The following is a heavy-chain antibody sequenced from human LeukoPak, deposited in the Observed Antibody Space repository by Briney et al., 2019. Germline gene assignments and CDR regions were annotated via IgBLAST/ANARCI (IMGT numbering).Heavy chain of an antibody. V-gene: IGHV3-20*04. CDR2: INWNGGST. J-gene: IGHJ4*02. D-gene: IGHD6-19*01. CDR1: GFTFDDYG. Sequence: PGRSLRLSCAASGFTFDDYGMSWVRQAPGKGLEWVSGINWNGGSTGYADSVKGRFTISRDNAKNSLYLQMNSLRAEDTAVYYCAREFRGIAVAGQYYFDYWGQGTLVTVSS. CDR3: AREFRGIAVAGQYYFDY.